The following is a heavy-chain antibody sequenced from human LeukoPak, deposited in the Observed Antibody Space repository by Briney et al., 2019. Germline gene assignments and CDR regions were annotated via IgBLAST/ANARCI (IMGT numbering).Heavy chain of an antibody. J-gene: IGHJ4*02. CDR2: ISSSSSYL. Sequence: GGSLRLSCAASGFTFSTYTMNWVRQAPGKGLEWVSSISSSSSYLYYADSVKGRFTISRDNAKNSLYLQMNSLRAEDTAVYYCAKMAGGGWYYMLGYWGQGTLVTVSS. CDR3: AKMAGGGWYYMLGY. D-gene: IGHD6-19*01. V-gene: IGHV3-21*04. CDR1: GFTFSTYT.